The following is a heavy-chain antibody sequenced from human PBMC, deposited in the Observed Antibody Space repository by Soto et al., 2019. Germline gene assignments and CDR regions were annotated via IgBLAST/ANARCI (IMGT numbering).Heavy chain of an antibody. CDR2: IKSKTDGGTT. Sequence: VQLVESGGGLVKPGGSLRLSCTASGFTFNNAWLSWVRQAPGKGLEWVGRIKSKTDGGTTDYAAPVKGRFTISRDDSENMLYLQMNSLKAEDTAVYYCTTGLGQQELAFDYWGQGTLLTVSS. D-gene: IGHD6-13*01. CDR1: GFTFNNAW. CDR3: TTGLGQQELAFDY. V-gene: IGHV3-15*01. J-gene: IGHJ4*02.